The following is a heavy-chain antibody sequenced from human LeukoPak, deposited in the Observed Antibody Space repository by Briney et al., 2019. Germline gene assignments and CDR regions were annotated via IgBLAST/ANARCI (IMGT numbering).Heavy chain of an antibody. J-gene: IGHJ4*02. CDR3: AMRYCSSASCYMYY. CDR1: GGSFSDYY. CDR2: INHSGRT. Sequence: SDTLSLTCAVYGGSFSDYYWSWIRQPPGQGLEWIGEINHSGRTNYNPSLKSRVTITVDTSKKQFSLKLSSVTAADTAVYYCAMRYCSSASCYMYYWGQGTLVTVSS. V-gene: IGHV4-34*01. D-gene: IGHD2-2*02.